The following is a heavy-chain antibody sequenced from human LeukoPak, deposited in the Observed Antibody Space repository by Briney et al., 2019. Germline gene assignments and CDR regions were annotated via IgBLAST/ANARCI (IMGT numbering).Heavy chain of an antibody. V-gene: IGHV3-48*01. CDR2: IGSGSITI. CDR3: ARQQLVPGGEYFDY. D-gene: IGHD6-13*01. Sequence: GGSLRLSCAASGFTFSSYSMNWVRQAPGKGLEWVSYIGSGSITIFYADSVQGRFTISRDNAKNSLYLQMNSLRAEDTAVYYCARQQLVPGGEYFDYWGQGTLVTVSS. CDR1: GFTFSSYS. J-gene: IGHJ4*02.